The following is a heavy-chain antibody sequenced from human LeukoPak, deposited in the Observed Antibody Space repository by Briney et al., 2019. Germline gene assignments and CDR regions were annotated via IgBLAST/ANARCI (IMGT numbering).Heavy chain of an antibody. Sequence: ASVKVSCKASGYTFTSYGISWVRQATGQGLEWMGWISAYNGNTNYAQKLQGRVTMTTDTSTSTAYMELRSLRSDDTAVYYCARDEKQWLVHDLDVWGQGTTVTVSS. D-gene: IGHD6-19*01. J-gene: IGHJ6*02. CDR3: ARDEKQWLVHDLDV. CDR1: GYTFTSYG. V-gene: IGHV1-18*01. CDR2: ISAYNGNT.